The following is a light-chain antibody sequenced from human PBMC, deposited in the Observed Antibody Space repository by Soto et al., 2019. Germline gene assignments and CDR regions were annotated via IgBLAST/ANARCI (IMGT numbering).Light chain of an antibody. CDR3: QQRSNWPPGLT. V-gene: IGKV3-11*01. J-gene: IGKJ4*01. CDR2: DAS. Sequence: EIVLTQSPATLSLSPGERATLSCRARQSVSSYLAWYQQKPGQAPRLLIYDASNRATGIPARFSGSGSGTDFTLTISSLEPEDFAVYDCQQRSNWPPGLTFGGGTKVDIK. CDR1: QSVSSY.